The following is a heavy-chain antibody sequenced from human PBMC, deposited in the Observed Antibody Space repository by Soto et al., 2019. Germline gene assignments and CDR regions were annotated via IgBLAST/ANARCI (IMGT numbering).Heavy chain of an antibody. D-gene: IGHD6-19*01. CDR1: GFSLSTSGVG. CDR2: IYWADDK. CDR3: AHSPDTGWRFAY. V-gene: IGHV2-5*02. Sequence: QITLKESGPALVKPTQTLTLTCTFSGFSLSTSGVGVGGIRQPPGKALEWLALIYWADDKRYRPSLKSRLTITKDTSKNQVVLTMTNMDPVDTATYYCAHSPDTGWRFAYWGQGTLVTVSS. J-gene: IGHJ4*02.